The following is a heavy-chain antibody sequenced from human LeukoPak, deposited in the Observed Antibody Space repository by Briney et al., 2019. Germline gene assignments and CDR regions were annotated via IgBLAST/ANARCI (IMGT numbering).Heavy chain of an antibody. J-gene: IGHJ6*03. CDR3: ARGYCSGGSCWDYYYYYMDV. V-gene: IGHV1-69*13. Sequence: PGASVKVSCKASGYTFTGYYMHWVRQAPGQGLEWMGGIIPIFGTANYAQKFQGRVTTTADESTSPAYMELSSLRSEDTAVYYCARGYCSGGSCWDYYYYYMDVWGKGTTVTVSS. D-gene: IGHD2-15*01. CDR2: IIPIFGTA. CDR1: GYTFTGYY.